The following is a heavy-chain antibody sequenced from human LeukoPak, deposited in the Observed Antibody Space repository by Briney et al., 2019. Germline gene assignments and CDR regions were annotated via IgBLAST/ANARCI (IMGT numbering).Heavy chain of an antibody. V-gene: IGHV3-30*04. Sequence: GGSLRLSCVASGFTFRSYSLYWIRQAPGKGLEWVAVISFDGSHQYFADSVKGRFTISRDNSNNTLYLQMNSLRAEDTAVYYCATPLISISSTTYYNYFEYWGQGALVTVSS. J-gene: IGHJ4*02. CDR2: ISFDGSHQ. CDR1: GFTFRSYS. CDR3: ATPLISISSTTYYNYFEY. D-gene: IGHD2-2*01.